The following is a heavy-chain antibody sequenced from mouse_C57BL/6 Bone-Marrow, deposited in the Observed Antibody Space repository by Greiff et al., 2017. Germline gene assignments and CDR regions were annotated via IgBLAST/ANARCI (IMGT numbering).Heavy chain of an antibody. Sequence: EVQLQQSGAELVKPGASVKLSCTASGFNIKDYYIHWVKQRTEQGLEWIGRIDPEDGETKYAPKFQDKATITADTSSNTAYLQLSSLTSEDSAVYYCARSVYYFGYFDVWGTGTTVTVSS. D-gene: IGHD1-1*01. CDR2: IDPEDGET. V-gene: IGHV14-2*01. CDR3: ARSVYYFGYFDV. CDR1: GFNIKDYY. J-gene: IGHJ1*03.